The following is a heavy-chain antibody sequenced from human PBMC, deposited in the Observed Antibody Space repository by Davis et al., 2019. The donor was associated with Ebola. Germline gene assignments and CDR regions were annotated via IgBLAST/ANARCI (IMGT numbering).Heavy chain of an antibody. CDR1: GGTFSSYG. D-gene: IGHD3-9*01. V-gene: IGHV1-69*06. CDR3: ARVTLTGYSYYYYGMDV. Sequence: AASVKVSCKASGGTFSSYGISWVRQAPGQGLEWMGGIIPIFGTANYAQKFQGRVTITADKSTSTAYMELSSLRSEDTAVYYCARVTLTGYSYYYYGMDVWGQGTTVTVSS. CDR2: IIPIFGTA. J-gene: IGHJ6*02.